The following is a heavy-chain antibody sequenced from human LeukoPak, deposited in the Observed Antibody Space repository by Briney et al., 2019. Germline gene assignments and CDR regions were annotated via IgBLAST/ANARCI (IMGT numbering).Heavy chain of an antibody. J-gene: IGHJ5*02. CDR2: IWFDGSNK. D-gene: IGHD3-9*01. Sequence: GGSLRLSCAASGFTFSNHAIHWVRQAPGKGLEWVAVIWFDGSNKYYVDSVKGRFTISRDNSKNTVYLQMDSLRAEDTAIYYCAKVPRQHDNWFDPWGQGTLVTVSS. CDR3: AKVPRQHDNWFDP. CDR1: GFTFSNHA. V-gene: IGHV3-33*06.